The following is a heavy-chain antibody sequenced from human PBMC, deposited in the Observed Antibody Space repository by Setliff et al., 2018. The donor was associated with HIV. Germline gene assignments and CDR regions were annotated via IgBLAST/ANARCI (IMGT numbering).Heavy chain of an antibody. CDR3: TRLRIVGATYWYFDL. D-gene: IGHD1-26*01. CDR1: GFTFGDYA. Sequence: PGGSLRLSCTASGFTFGDYAMSWVRQAPGKGLEWVGFIRSKAYGGTTEYAASVKGRFTISRDDSKSIAYLQMNSLKTEDTAVYYCTRLRIVGATYWYFDLWGRGTLVTSPQ. J-gene: IGHJ2*01. V-gene: IGHV3-49*04. CDR2: IRSKAYGGTT.